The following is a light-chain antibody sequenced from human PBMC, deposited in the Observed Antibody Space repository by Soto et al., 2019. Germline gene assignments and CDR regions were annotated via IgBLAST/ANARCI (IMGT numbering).Light chain of an antibody. CDR1: SSVVGGYNY. CDR3: SSYTGSSTFV. V-gene: IGLV2-14*01. Sequence: QSVLNQPASVSGSPGQSITISCTGTSSVVGGYNYVSWYQQLPGKAPKLMIYDVNNRPSGVSNRFSGSKSGNTASLTISVLQAEDEADYYCSSYTGSSTFVFGTGTKVTVL. CDR2: DVN. J-gene: IGLJ1*01.